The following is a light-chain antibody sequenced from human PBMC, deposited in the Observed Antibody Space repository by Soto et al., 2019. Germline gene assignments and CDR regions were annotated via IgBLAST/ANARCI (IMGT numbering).Light chain of an antibody. CDR2: GVS. CDR1: QSVSSSS. V-gene: IGKV3-20*01. CDR3: QQYGGSPRIT. J-gene: IGKJ5*01. Sequence: EIVLTQSPGTLSLSPGESATLSCRASQSVSSSSLAWYQQKPGQAPRLLFFGVSNRAAGVPDRFGGSGSGTDFTLTISRLEPEDFAVYYCQQYGGSPRITFGQGTRLEIK.